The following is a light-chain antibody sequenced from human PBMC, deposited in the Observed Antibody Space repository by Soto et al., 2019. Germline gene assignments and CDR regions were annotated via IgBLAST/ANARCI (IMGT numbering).Light chain of an antibody. CDR1: SSDVGAYNY. J-gene: IGLJ1*01. V-gene: IGLV2-14*01. CDR3: NSNTSSNSYV. CDR2: DVS. Sequence: QSALTQPASVSGSPGQSITISCTGTSSDVGAYNYVSWYQQHPGKAPKLMIYDVSNRPSGVSSRFSGSKSGNTASLTISGLQAEDESDYCCNSNTSSNSYVFGNGTKVTFL.